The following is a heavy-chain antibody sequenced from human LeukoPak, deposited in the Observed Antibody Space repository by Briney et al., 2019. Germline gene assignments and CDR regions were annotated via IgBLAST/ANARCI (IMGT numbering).Heavy chain of an antibody. CDR3: AKQSLYDSSGHFHY. D-gene: IGHD3-22*01. Sequence: GESLRLSCAASGFTFSSYAMTWVRQAPGKGLEWVSTITGSGGYTYYADSVKGRFTISRDNSKNTLFLRMNSLRAEDTAVYFCAKQSLYDSSGHFHYWGQGTLVTVSS. CDR2: ITGSGGYT. V-gene: IGHV3-23*01. CDR1: GFTFSSYA. J-gene: IGHJ4*02.